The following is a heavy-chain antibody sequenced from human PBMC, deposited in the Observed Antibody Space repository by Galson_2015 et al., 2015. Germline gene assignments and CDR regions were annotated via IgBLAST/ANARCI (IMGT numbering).Heavy chain of an antibody. CDR1: GFTFDDYG. Sequence: SLRLSCAASGFTFDDYGMSWVRHAPGKGLEWVSGINWNGGSTGYADSVKGRFTISRDHAKNSLYLQMNSLRAEDTALDYCARDHSGYDFGIRSEYYFDCWGQGPRVTVSS. D-gene: IGHD5-12*01. V-gene: IGHV3-20*04. CDR2: INWNGGST. CDR3: ARDHSGYDFGIRSEYYFDC. J-gene: IGHJ4*02.